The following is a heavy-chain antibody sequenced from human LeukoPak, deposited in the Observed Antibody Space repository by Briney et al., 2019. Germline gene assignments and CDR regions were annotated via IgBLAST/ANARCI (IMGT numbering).Heavy chain of an antibody. CDR3: GRPPPAVAGWGRALDI. V-gene: IGHV4-34*01. D-gene: IGHD6-19*01. Sequence: SETLSLTCAVYGGSFSGYYWNWIRQPPGKGLEWIGEINHSGSTNYNPSLGSRVTISVDKSKNQFSLKLNSVTAADSAVYYCGRPPPAVAGWGRALDIWGHGTMVTVAS. CDR2: INHSGST. J-gene: IGHJ3*02. CDR1: GGSFSGYY.